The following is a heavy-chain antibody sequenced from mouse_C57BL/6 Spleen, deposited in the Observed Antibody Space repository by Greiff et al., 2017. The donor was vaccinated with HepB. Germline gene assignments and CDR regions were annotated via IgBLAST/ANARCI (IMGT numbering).Heavy chain of an antibody. V-gene: IGHV5-4*01. Sequence: EVKLMESGGGLVKPGGSLKLSCAASGFTFSSYAMSWVRQTPEKRLEWVATISDGGSYTYYPDNVKGRFTISRDNAKNNLYLQMSHLKSEDTAMYYCARDEGYDGYYYAMDYWGQGTSVTVSS. D-gene: IGHD2-3*01. CDR3: ARDEGYDGYYYAMDY. J-gene: IGHJ4*01. CDR1: GFTFSSYA. CDR2: ISDGGSYT.